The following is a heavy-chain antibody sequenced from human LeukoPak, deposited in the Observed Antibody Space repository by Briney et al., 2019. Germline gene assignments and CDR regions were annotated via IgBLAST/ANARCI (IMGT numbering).Heavy chain of an antibody. CDR3: AKDKAAAGTNYFDY. CDR1: GFTFSSYG. D-gene: IGHD6-13*01. CDR2: ISYDGSNK. J-gene: IGHJ4*02. V-gene: IGHV3-30*18. Sequence: GRSLRLSCAASGFTFSSYGMHWVRQAPGKGLEWVAVISYDGSNKYYADSVKGRLTISRDNSKNTLYLQMNSLGAEDTAVYYCAKDKAAAGTNYFDYWGQGTLVTVSS.